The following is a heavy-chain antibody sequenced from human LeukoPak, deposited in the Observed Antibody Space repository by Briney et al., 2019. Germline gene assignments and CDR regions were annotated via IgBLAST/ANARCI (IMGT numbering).Heavy chain of an antibody. CDR2: IIPILGIT. CDR1: GGTFSSYA. Sequence: SVKVSCKASGGTFSSYAISWVQQAPGRGLEWMGRIIPILGITNYAQKFKGRVTITADTSTSTAYMELSSLRSEDTAVYYCEVLPAATPIDYWGQGTLVTVSS. V-gene: IGHV1-69*04. CDR3: EVLPAATPIDY. J-gene: IGHJ4*02. D-gene: IGHD2-15*01.